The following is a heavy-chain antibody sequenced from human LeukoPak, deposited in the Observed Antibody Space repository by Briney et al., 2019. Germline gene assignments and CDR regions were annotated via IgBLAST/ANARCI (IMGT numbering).Heavy chain of an antibody. CDR3: ARDRVGATTNFDY. CDR1: GFTFSHYG. V-gene: IGHV3-33*01. CDR2: IWHDGSNE. Sequence: PGGSLRLSCAASGFTFSHYGMHWVRQAPGKGLEWVAVIWHDGSNEYYADSVKGQFTISRDNSKNTLYLQMNSLRAEDTAVYYCARDRVGATTNFDYWGQGTLVTVSS. J-gene: IGHJ4*02. D-gene: IGHD1-26*01.